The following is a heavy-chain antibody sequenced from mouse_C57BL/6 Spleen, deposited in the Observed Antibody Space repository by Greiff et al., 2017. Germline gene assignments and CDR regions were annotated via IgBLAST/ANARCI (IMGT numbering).Heavy chain of an antibody. Sequence: EVQVVESGGGLVQPGGSLSLSCAASGFTFTDYYMSWVRQPPGKALEWLGFIRNKANGYTTEYSASVKGRFTISRDNSQSILYLQMNALRAEDSATYYCARYAPNWDYWYFDVWGTGTTVTVSS. D-gene: IGHD4-1*02. V-gene: IGHV7-3*01. CDR2: IRNKANGYTT. CDR1: GFTFTDYY. J-gene: IGHJ1*03. CDR3: ARYAPNWDYWYFDV.